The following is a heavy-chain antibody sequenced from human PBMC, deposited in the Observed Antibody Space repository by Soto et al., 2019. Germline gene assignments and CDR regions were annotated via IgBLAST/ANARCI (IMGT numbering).Heavy chain of an antibody. J-gene: IGHJ4*02. V-gene: IGHV4-30-2*01. CDR2: IYHSGST. CDR1: GGSISSGGYS. CDR3: ARDRSKYGYFDY. Sequence: PSETLSLTCAVSGGSISSGGYSWSWIRQPPGKGLEWIGYIYHSGSTYYNPSLKSRVTISVDRSKNQFSLKLSSVTAADTAVYYCARDRSKYGYFDYWGQGTLVTVS. D-gene: IGHD3-10*01.